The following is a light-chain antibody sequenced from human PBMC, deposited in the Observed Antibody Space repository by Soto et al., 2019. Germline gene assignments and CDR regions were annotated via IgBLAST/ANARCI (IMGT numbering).Light chain of an antibody. J-gene: IGLJ1*01. CDR1: SSDVGGYKY. V-gene: IGLV2-14*01. CDR2: DVT. CDR3: SPYTSSGTYV. Sequence: QSALTQPASVSGSPGQSITISCTGTSSDVGGYKYVSWYQQHPGKVPKLLIYDVTDRPSGVSSRFSGSQSGSTASLTISGLQAEDEADYYCSPYTSSGTYVFGTGTKLTVL.